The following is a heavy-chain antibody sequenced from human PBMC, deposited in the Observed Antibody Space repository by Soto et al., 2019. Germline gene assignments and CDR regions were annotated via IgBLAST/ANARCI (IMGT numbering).Heavy chain of an antibody. V-gene: IGHV3-49*04. CDR2: IRSKAYGGTT. J-gene: IGHJ4*02. Sequence: LRLSCTASGFTFGDYAMSWVRQAPGKGLEWVGFIRSKAYGGTTEYAASVKGRFTISRDDSKSIAYLQMNSLKTEDTAVYYCTREALNIPSDYWGQGTLVTVSS. CDR3: TREALNIPSDY. CDR1: GFTFGDYA.